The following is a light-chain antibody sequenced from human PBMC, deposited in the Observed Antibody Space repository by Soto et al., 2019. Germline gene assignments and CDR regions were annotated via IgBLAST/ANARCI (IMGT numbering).Light chain of an antibody. CDR3: QQRSNWIT. CDR2: GAT. Sequence: EVLITQFPATLSVSPGERATLSCRASQSVNIYLAWYQQKPGQAPRLLIFGATYRATGIPTRFGGSWSGTDFTLTISSLEPEDFAVYYCQQRSNWITFGQGTRLEIK. J-gene: IGKJ5*01. CDR1: QSVNIY. V-gene: IGKV3-11*01.